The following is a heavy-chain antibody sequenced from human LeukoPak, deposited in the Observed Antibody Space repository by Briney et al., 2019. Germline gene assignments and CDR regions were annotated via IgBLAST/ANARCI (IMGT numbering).Heavy chain of an antibody. CDR2: IYHSGST. V-gene: IGHV4-4*03. D-gene: IGHD6-19*01. CDR3: ARDPGSVAGIYYFDY. CDR1: GGSISSSNW. J-gene: IGHJ4*02. Sequence: PPETLSLTCAVSGGSISSSNWWSWVRQPPGKGLEWIGEIYHSGSTNYNPSLKSRVTISVDKSKNQFSLKLSSVTAADTAVYYCARDPGSVAGIYYFDYWGQGTLVTVSS.